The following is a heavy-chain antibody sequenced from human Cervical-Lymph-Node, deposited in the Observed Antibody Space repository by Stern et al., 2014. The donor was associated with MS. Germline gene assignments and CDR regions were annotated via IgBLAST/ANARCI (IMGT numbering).Heavy chain of an antibody. V-gene: IGHV5-51*04. CDR3: ARGRGIALRPDY. CDR2: IYPGDSET. Sequence: VQLVESGAELKKPGESLRISCKGSGYSLTNTWIGWVRQMPGKGLEWMGIIYPGDSETRYRPSFQAQVPISADKPITPAYLQWSSLKASDTAMYYCARGRGIALRPDYWGQGTLVTVSS. CDR1: GYSLTNTW. D-gene: IGHD6-13*01. J-gene: IGHJ4*02.